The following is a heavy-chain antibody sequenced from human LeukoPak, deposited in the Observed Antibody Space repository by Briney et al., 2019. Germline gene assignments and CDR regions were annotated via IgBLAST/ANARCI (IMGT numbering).Heavy chain of an antibody. CDR1: RFTFSSYS. V-gene: IGHV3-21*01. Sequence: GGSLRLSCAASRFTFSSYSMNWVRQAPGKGLAWVSSISSSSSYIYYADSVKGRFTVSRDNAKNSLYLQMNSLRAEDTAVYYCASAYYYDSFPFDYWGQGTLVTVSS. D-gene: IGHD3-22*01. CDR2: ISSSSSYI. CDR3: ASAYYYDSFPFDY. J-gene: IGHJ4*02.